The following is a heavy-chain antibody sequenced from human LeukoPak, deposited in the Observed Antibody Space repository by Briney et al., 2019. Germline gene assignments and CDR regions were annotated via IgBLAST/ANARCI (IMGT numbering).Heavy chain of an antibody. Sequence: PGGSLRLSCAASGFTFSSYAMHWVRQAPGKGLEYVSAISSNGGSTYYANSVKGRFTISRDDSKSIAYLQMNSLKTEDTAVYYCTRESESSSWLPADYYYYYYMDVWGKGTTVTISS. J-gene: IGHJ6*03. CDR2: ISSNGGST. CDR1: GFTFSSYA. CDR3: TRESESSSWLPADYYYYYYMDV. D-gene: IGHD6-13*01. V-gene: IGHV3-64*01.